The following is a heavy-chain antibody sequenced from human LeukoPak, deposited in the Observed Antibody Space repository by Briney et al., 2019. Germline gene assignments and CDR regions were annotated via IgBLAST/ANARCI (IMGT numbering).Heavy chain of an antibody. CDR1: GFTFRSVG. J-gene: IGHJ4*02. D-gene: IGHD3-22*01. V-gene: IGHV3-30*02. CDR2: IQFDGSNS. Sequence: PGGSLRLSCAASGFTFRSVGMHWVRQAPGKGLEWVAFIQFDGSNSYYADSVKGRFTLSRDNSKNTLYLQMDSLRAEDTAIYYCAKGQGYYCDHWGQGTLVTVSS. CDR3: AKGQGYYCDH.